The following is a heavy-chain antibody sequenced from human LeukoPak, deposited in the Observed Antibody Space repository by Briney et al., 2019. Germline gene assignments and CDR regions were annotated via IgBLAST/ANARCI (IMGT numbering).Heavy chain of an antibody. V-gene: IGHV1-58*02. CDR2: IVVGSGNT. CDR3: AAAQNFPVYCSGGSCSYYFDY. Sequence: GTSVKVSCKAFGFTFTSYAMQWVRQARGQRLEWVGWIVVGSGNTNYAQKFQERVTITRDMSTSTAYMELSSLRSEDTAVYYCAAAQNFPVYCSGGSCSYYFDYWRQGTLVTVSS. D-gene: IGHD2-15*01. J-gene: IGHJ4*02. CDR1: GFTFTSYA.